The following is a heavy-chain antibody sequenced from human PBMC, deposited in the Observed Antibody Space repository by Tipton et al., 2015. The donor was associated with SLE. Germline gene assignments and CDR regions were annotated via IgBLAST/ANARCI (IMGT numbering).Heavy chain of an antibody. D-gene: IGHD2-15*01. Sequence: TLSLTCTVSGGSISSSSYYWGWIRQPPGKGLEWIGSIYYSGSTYYNPSLKSRVTISVDKSKNQFSLKLSSVTAADTAVYYCARDLPVDSGYSGAFDIWGQGTMVTVSS. CDR3: ARDLPVDSGYSGAFDI. J-gene: IGHJ3*02. CDR2: IYYSGST. CDR1: GGSISSSSYY. V-gene: IGHV4-39*07.